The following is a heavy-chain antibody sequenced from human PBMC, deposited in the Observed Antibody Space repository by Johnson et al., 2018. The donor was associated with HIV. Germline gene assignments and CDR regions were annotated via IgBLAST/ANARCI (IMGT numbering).Heavy chain of an antibody. CDR3: AREDGAARPGDDAFDM. J-gene: IGHJ3*02. CDR1: GFTVSSNY. D-gene: IGHD6-6*01. CDR2: IYSGGST. V-gene: IGHV3-66*02. Sequence: VQLVESGGGLVQPGGSLRLSCAASGFTVSSNYMSWVRQAPGKGLEWVSVIYSGGSTYYADSVKGRFTISRDNSKNTLYLQMNSLGAEDTAAYYCAREDGAARPGDDAFDMWGQGTMVTVSS.